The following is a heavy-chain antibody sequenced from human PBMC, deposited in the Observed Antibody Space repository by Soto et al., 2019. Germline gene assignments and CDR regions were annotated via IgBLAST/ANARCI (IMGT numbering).Heavy chain of an antibody. Sequence: QVQVVESGGGVVQPGRSLRLSCAASGFAFSTYAMHWVRLAPGKGLEWVAVIATDGRTAFYADSVKGRFVISRDNSKNTVFLQMNSLRGEDTAMYYCGHPVGDAAGGISDFWGQGTLVTVSS. J-gene: IGHJ4*02. V-gene: IGHV3-30*03. CDR2: IATDGRTA. CDR3: GHPVGDAAGGISDF. CDR1: GFAFSTYA. D-gene: IGHD6-25*01.